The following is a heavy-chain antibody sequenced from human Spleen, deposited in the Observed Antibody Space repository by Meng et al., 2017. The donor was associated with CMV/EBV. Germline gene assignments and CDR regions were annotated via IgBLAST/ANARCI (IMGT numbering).Heavy chain of an antibody. CDR2: INPNNGDT. Sequence: SGYTFHGYYMHWLRQARGQGLEWMGRINPNNGDTNYAQKFQGRVTMTRDMSIKTAYMDLSRLRSDDTAVYYCARVMMIGVSPRPYDIWGQGTLVTVSS. CDR1: GYTFHGYY. V-gene: IGHV1-2*02. CDR3: ARVMMIGVSPRPYDI. J-gene: IGHJ4*02. D-gene: IGHD2-8*01.